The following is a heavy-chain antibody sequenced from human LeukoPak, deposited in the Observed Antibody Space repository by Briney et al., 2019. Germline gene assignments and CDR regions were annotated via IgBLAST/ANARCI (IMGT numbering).Heavy chain of an antibody. CDR1: GFTFSSYS. V-gene: IGHV4-59*08. J-gene: IGHJ4*02. CDR2: TYYRGST. D-gene: IGHD1-26*01. CDR3: ATETRERGVFDY. Sequence: NPGGSLRLSCAASGFTFSSYSMNWIRQPPGKGLDWIAYTYYRGSTNYNPSLKSRVTISVDTSKSQFSLNLSSVTAADTAVYYCATETRERGVFDYWGQGTLVTVSS.